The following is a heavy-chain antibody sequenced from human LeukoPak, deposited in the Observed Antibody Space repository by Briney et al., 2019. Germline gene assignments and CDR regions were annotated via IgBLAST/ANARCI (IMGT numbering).Heavy chain of an antibody. J-gene: IGHJ3*01. CDR2: ISSSSSTI. CDR3: ATEVVVPGVGAIDV. Sequence: GGSLRLSCAASGFTFSSYSMNWVRQAPGKGLEWVSYISSSSSTIYYADSVKGRFTISRDNAKNSLYLQMNSLRAEDTAVYYCATEVVVPGVGAIDVWGQGTMVTVSS. CDR1: GFTFSSYS. D-gene: IGHD2-15*01. V-gene: IGHV3-48*01.